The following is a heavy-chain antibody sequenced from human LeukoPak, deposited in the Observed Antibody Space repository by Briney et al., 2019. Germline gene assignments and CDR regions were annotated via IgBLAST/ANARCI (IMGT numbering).Heavy chain of an antibody. V-gene: IGHV3-23*01. Sequence: PGGSLRLSCAASGFTFSSNGMSWVRQAPGKGLEWVSAISGSGGSTYYADSVKGRFTISRDNSKNTLYLQMNSLRAEDTAVYYCAKWGSSTLNYYYYMDVWGKGTTVTISS. J-gene: IGHJ6*03. D-gene: IGHD2-2*01. CDR3: AKWGSSTLNYYYYMDV. CDR1: GFTFSSNG. CDR2: ISGSGGST.